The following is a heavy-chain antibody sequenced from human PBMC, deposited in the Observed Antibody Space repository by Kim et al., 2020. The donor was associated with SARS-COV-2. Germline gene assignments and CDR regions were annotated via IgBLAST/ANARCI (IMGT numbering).Heavy chain of an antibody. CDR2: INPTAGTS. J-gene: IGHJ4*02. CDR3: ARASCGWHVHFDF. V-gene: IGHV1-46*01. Sequence: ASVKVSCKASGYTFTSNYIHWVRQAPGQGLAWMGTINPTAGTSALAQNFQGRVTMTRDTSTSTVYMELSSLRSEDTAVYYCARASCGWHVHFDFWGQGTLVAVSS. CDR1: GYTFTSNY. D-gene: IGHD6-19*01.